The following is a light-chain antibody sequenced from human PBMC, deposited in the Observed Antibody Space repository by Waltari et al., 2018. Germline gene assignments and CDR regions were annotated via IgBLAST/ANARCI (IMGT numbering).Light chain of an antibody. CDR2: AAS. CDR3: LQHNNYPYT. Sequence: DIQMTHSASAMFASIGDRVIITCRASQGIDKSLALFQQKPGKAPKRLIFAASTLQTGVPSRFSGSRPVTEVTLTISSLQPEDFATYDCLQHNNYPYTFGQGTKLEIK. J-gene: IGKJ2*01. V-gene: IGKV1-17*03. CDR1: QGIDKS.